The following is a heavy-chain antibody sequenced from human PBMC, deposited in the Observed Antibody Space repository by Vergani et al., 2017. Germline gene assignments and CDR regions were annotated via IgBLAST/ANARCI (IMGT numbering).Heavy chain of an antibody. Sequence: QVQLVQSGSELKKPGASVKVSCKASGYTLSRYSIYWVRQAPGQGLEWMGWINTNTGNPTYAQGFTGRFVFSLDTSVSTAYLQISSLKAEDTAVYYCARNHRLVYYYYGMDVWGQGTTVTVSS. D-gene: IGHD1-14*01. CDR2: INTNTGNP. CDR1: GYTLSRYS. CDR3: ARNHRLVYYYYGMDV. J-gene: IGHJ6*02. V-gene: IGHV7-4-1*02.